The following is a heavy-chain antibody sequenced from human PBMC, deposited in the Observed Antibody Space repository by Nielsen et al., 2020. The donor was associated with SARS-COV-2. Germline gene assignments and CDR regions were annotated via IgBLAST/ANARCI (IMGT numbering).Heavy chain of an antibody. J-gene: IGHJ4*02. V-gene: IGHV4-34*01. CDR2: INHSGST. Sequence: SETLSLTCTVSGGSISGYYWSWIRQPPGKGLEWIGEINHSGSTNYNPSLKSRVTISVDTSKNQFSLKLSSVTAADTAVYHCARHGFAEQQADYWGQGTLVTVSS. CDR3: ARHGFAEQQADY. CDR1: GGSISGYY. D-gene: IGHD6-13*01.